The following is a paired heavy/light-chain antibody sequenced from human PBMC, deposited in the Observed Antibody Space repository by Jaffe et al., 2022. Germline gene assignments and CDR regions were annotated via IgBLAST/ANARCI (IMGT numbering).Light chain of an antibody. J-gene: IGKJ2*01. V-gene: IGKV1-39*01. CDR2: AAS. Sequence: DIQMTQSPSSLSASVGDRVTITCRASQSISFYLSWYQQTPGKAPKLLIYAASSLQSGVPSRFSGSGSGTEFTLTVSSLQPEDFATYYCQQSYTTPYTFGQGTKLEIK. CDR3: QQSYTTPYT. CDR1: QSISFY.
Heavy chain of an antibody. D-gene: IGHD3-10*01. V-gene: IGHV4-59*01. Sequence: QVQLQESGPGLVKPWETLSLTCTMSGGSITSYYWNWIRQSPGKGLEWIGYIYDNGKTDYSPSFKSRVTISVDTPTNRFSLKLSSVTAADTAVFFCARGAVGSGRYFEFDYWGQGILVTVSS. CDR2: IYDNGKT. CDR3: ARGAVGSGRYFEFDY. CDR1: GGSITSYY. J-gene: IGHJ4*02.